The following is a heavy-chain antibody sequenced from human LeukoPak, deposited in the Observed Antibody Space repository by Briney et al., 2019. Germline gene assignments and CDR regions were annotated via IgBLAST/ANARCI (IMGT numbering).Heavy chain of an antibody. D-gene: IGHD6-19*01. CDR2: ISYSGST. CDR1: GGSISSSTYY. Sequence: PSETLSLTCTVSGGSISSSTYYWGWIRQPPGKGLEWIGTISYSGSTYYNPSLKSRVTISVDTSKNQFSLRLSSVTAADTAVYYCARRDDSSGWYSFDYWGQGTLVTVSS. V-gene: IGHV4-39*01. CDR3: ARRDDSSGWYSFDY. J-gene: IGHJ4*02.